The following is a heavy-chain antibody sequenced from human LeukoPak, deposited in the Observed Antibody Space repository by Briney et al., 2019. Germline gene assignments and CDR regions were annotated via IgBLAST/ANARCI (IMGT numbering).Heavy chain of an antibody. CDR3: ARGHSSSWYSFDY. D-gene: IGHD6-13*01. CDR1: GGSISSYY. CDR2: IYYSGSN. Sequence: PSETLSLTCTVSGGSISSYYWNWIRQPPGKGLEWIGYIYYSGSNNYNPSLKSRVTMSVDTSKKQFSLKVSSVIAADTAVYYCARGHSSSWYSFDYWGQGTLVTVSS. V-gene: IGHV4-59*01. J-gene: IGHJ4*02.